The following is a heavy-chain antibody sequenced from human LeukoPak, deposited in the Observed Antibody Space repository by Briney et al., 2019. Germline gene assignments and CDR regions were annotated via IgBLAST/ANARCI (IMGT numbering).Heavy chain of an antibody. CDR3: ARADIVVVPAATVGAFDI. CDR2: INHSGST. D-gene: IGHD2-2*01. J-gene: IGHJ3*02. Sequence: SETLSLTCAVYGGSFSGYYWSWIRQPPGKGLEWIGEINHSGSTNYNPSLKSRVTISVDTSKNQFSLKLSSVTAADTAVYYCARADIVVVPAATVGAFDIWGQGTMVTVSS. CDR1: GGSFSGYY. V-gene: IGHV4-34*01.